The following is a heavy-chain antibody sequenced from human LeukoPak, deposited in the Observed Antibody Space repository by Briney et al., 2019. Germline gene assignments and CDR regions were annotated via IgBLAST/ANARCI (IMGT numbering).Heavy chain of an antibody. CDR3: ARVARITMVRGVHYFDY. Sequence: SETLSLTCTVSGYSISSGYYWGWLRRPPGKGLEWIGSIYHSGSTYYNPSLKSRVTISVDTSKNQFSLSLTSVTAADTAVYYCARVARITMVRGVHYFDYWGQGTLVTVSS. V-gene: IGHV4-38-2*02. CDR1: GYSISSGYY. D-gene: IGHD3-10*01. J-gene: IGHJ4*02. CDR2: IYHSGST.